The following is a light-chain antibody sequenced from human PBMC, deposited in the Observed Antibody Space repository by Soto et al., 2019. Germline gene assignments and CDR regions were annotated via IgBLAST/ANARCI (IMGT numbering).Light chain of an antibody. CDR1: QSVGSNY. J-gene: IGKJ1*01. CDR2: GAS. V-gene: IGKV3-20*01. CDR3: HQYNGWPRT. Sequence: EIVLTQSPGTLSLSPGERATLSCRASQSVGSNYLAWYQQKPGQAPRILIFGASGRATGIPDRFSGSGSGTDFTLTISRLEPEDFAVYYCHQYNGWPRTFGQGTKVDIK.